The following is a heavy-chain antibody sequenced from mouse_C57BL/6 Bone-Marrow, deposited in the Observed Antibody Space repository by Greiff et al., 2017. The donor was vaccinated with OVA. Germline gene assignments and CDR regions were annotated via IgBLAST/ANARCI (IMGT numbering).Heavy chain of an antibody. CDR2: INPGSGGT. Sequence: QVQLQQSGAELVRPGTSVKVSCKASGYAFTNYLIEWVKQRPGQGLEWIGVINPGSGGTNYNEKFKGKATLTADKSSSTAYMQLSSLTSEDSAVYFYARSWDYFDYWGQGTTLTVSS. CDR3: ARSWDYFDY. CDR1: GYAFTNYL. J-gene: IGHJ2*01. D-gene: IGHD4-1*01. V-gene: IGHV1-54*01.